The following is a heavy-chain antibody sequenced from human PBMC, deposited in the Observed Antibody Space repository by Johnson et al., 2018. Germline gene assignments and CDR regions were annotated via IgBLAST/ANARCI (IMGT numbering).Heavy chain of an antibody. CDR2: INPSGSYT. CDR3: VRDNSQDNTWWWVDP. Sequence: QVQLVESGTEVKEPGASVTVSCVAFGDPSKFHWLHWVRQAPGQGLVWMAVINPSGSYTLYTQRFQGRVTVTSDTSTKKIYMALSSLRAEATAIYYCVRDNSQDNTWWWVDPWGHGTLVTVSS. J-gene: IGHJ5*02. V-gene: IGHV1-46*02. CDR1: GDPSKFHW. D-gene: IGHD2-21*01.